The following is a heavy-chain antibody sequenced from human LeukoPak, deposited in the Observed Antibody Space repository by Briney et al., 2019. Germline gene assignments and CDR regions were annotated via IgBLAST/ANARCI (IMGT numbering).Heavy chain of an antibody. CDR1: GFTFSDYY. D-gene: IGHD3-9*01. Sequence: GGSLRLSCAASGFTFSDYYMSWIRQAPGKGLEWVSYISSSSSTIYYADSVKGRFTISRDNAKNSLYLQMNSLRAEDTAVYYCASPGVRYFDWLSTWGQGTLVTVSS. CDR3: ASPGVRYFDWLST. CDR2: ISSSSSTI. V-gene: IGHV3-11*04. J-gene: IGHJ4*02.